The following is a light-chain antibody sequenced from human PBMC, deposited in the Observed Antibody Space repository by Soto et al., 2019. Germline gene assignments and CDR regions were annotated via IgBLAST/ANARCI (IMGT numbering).Light chain of an antibody. V-gene: IGLV1-40*01. CDR1: SSNIGAGYD. J-gene: IGLJ1*01. CDR2: GNS. Sequence: QSVLTQPPSVSGAPGQRVTISCTGSSSNIGAGYDVHWYQELPGTAPKLLIYGNSNRPSGVPDRFSGSKSGTSASLAITGLQSEDGADYYFQPYVRSLSGSRVFGTGTKVTVL. CDR3: QPYVRSLSGSRV.